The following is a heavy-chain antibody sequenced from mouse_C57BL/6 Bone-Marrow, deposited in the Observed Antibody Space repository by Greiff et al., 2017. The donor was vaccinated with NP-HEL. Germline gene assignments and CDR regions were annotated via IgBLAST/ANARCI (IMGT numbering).Heavy chain of an antibody. CDR3: FYYYGSSSAWFAY. CDR2: IDPSDSYT. J-gene: IGHJ3*01. D-gene: IGHD1-1*01. Sequence: VQLQQPGAELVMPGASVKLSCKASGYTFTSYWMHWVKQRPGQGLEWIGEIDPSDSYTNYNQKFKGKSTLTVDKSSSTAYMQLSSLTSEDSAVYYCFYYYGSSSAWFAYWGQGTLVTVSA. CDR1: GYTFTSYW. V-gene: IGHV1-69*01.